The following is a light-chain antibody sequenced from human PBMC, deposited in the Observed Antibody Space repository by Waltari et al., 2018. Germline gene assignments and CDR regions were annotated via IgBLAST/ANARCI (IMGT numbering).Light chain of an antibody. Sequence: QSALTQPAPVSGSPGQSISISCIGTSRAIGTFNLFSWYLQYPGTAPKLLRYDVSQRPSGVSNRFSGSKSGNTASLTISGLQAEDEAIYYCCSYAGSRTWVFGGGAKLTVL. CDR1: SRAIGTFNL. CDR3: CSYAGSRTWV. CDR2: DVS. J-gene: IGLJ3*02. V-gene: IGLV2-23*02.